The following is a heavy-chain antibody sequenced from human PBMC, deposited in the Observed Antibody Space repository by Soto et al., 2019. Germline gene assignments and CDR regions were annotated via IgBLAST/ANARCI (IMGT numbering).Heavy chain of an antibody. Sequence: QVQLVQSGAEVKKPGASVKVSCKASGYTFTTYGISWVRQAPGQGLEWMGWINTYNTNYAQKLQGRVTMTTDTSTSTVYMELRSLTSDDTAVYFRARDDYGDYGYWGQGTLVTVSS. J-gene: IGHJ4*02. V-gene: IGHV1-18*01. CDR1: GYTFTTYG. CDR3: ARDDYGDYGY. D-gene: IGHD4-17*01. CDR2: INTYNT.